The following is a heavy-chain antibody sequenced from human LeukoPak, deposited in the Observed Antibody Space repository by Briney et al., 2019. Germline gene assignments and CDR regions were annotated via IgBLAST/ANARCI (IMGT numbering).Heavy chain of an antibody. CDR1: GGSFSDYY. D-gene: IGHD3-3*01. CDR3: ARGGRDTIFGVVIIPFDY. J-gene: IGHJ4*02. Sequence: PSETLSLTCAVYGGSFSDYYWRWIRQPPGEGLEWIGEINHSGSTNYNPSLKSRVTISVDTSKNQFSLKLSSVTAADTAVYYCARGGRDTIFGVVIIPFDYWGQGTLVTVSS. V-gene: IGHV4-34*01. CDR2: INHSGST.